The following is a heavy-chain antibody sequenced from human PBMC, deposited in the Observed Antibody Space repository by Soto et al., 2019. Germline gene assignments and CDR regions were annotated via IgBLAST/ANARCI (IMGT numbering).Heavy chain of an antibody. CDR3: ARGVLTNGGPANRFDP. CDR2: IYYSGSA. Sequence: QVQLQESGPGLVKPSQTLSLTCSVSGASISRGAYYWTWIRQHPGKGLEWIGYIYYSGSAYYTRSLRRLSTISVDTANDQFSLKWSFVAAADSARYYCARGVLTNGGPANRFDPWGKGTLVTVAS. V-gene: IGHV4-31*01. J-gene: IGHJ5*01. CDR1: GASISRGAYY. D-gene: IGHD7-27*01.